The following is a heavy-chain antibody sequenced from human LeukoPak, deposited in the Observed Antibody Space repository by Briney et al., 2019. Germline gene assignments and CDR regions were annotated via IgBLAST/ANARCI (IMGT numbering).Heavy chain of an antibody. J-gene: IGHJ6*02. CDR1: GYTFTSYG. Sequence: GASVKVSCKASGYTFTSYGISWLRQAPGQGLEWMGWISAYNGNTNYVQKLQGRVTMTTDTSTSTAYMELRSLRSDDTAVYYCARGLNLGSGSYFHYDGMDVWGRGTTVTVSS. CDR3: ARGLNLGSGSYFHYDGMDV. D-gene: IGHD3-10*01. V-gene: IGHV1-18*01. CDR2: ISAYNGNT.